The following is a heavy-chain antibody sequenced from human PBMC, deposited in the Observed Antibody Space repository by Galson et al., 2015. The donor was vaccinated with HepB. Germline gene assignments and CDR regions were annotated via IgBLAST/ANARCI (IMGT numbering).Heavy chain of an antibody. CDR2: INTNTGNP. Sequence: SVKVSCKASGYTFTSYAMNWVRQAPGQGLEWMGWINTNTGNPTYAQGFTGRFVFSLDTSVSTAYLQISSLKAEDTAVYYCARDTEARGITMVRGVIIPGHWGQGTLVTVSS. D-gene: IGHD3-10*01. V-gene: IGHV7-4-1*02. CDR1: GYTFTSYA. CDR3: ARDTEARGITMVRGVIIPGH. J-gene: IGHJ4*02.